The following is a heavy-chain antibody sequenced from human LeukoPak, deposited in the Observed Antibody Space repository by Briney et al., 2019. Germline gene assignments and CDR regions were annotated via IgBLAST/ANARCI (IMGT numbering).Heavy chain of an antibody. CDR3: AKVLGSIAAAGTFR. J-gene: IGHJ4*02. D-gene: IGHD6-13*01. V-gene: IGHV3-33*06. CDR2: IWYDGSKQ. CDR1: GFTFSSYG. Sequence: PGGSLRLSCAASGFTFSSYGMHWVRQAPGKGLEWVALIWYDGSKQYYAGSVKGRFTISRDNSKNTLYLQMNSLRAEDTAVYYCAKVLGSIAAAGTFRWGQGTLVTVSS.